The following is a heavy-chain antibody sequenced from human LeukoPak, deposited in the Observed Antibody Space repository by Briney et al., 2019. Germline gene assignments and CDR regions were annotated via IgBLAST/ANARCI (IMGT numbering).Heavy chain of an antibody. CDR2: LYYIGST. CDR1: GGSISSYY. V-gene: IGHV4-59*01. Sequence: SETLSLTCTVSGGSISSYYWSWIRQPPGKGLEWIGYLYYIGSTNYNPSLKSRVAISVDTSKNQFSLKLSSVTGADTAVYYCARVTPGSGSYFFDYWGQGTLVTVSS. CDR3: ARVTPGSGSYFFDY. D-gene: IGHD3-10*01. J-gene: IGHJ4*02.